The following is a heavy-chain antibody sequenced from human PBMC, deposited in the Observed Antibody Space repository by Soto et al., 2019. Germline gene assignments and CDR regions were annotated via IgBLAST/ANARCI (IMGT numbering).Heavy chain of an antibody. Sequence: GGSLRLSCAASGFTFSSYWMHWVRQAPGKGLVWVSRINSDGSSTSYADSVKGRFTISRDNAKNTMYLQMNSLRAEDTAVYYCARDTAVAGDAFDIWGQGTMVTVSS. CDR1: GFTFSSYW. J-gene: IGHJ3*02. CDR3: ARDTAVAGDAFDI. CDR2: INSDGSST. V-gene: IGHV3-74*01. D-gene: IGHD6-19*01.